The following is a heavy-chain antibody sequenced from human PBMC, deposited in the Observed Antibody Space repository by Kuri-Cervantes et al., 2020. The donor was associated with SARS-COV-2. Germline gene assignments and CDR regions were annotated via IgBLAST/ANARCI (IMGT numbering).Heavy chain of an antibody. V-gene: IGHV3-48*01. CDR3: ATPRGYSYGPFDY. D-gene: IGHD5-18*01. Sequence: GVLNISCAASGFTFSSYSMNWVRQAPGKGLEWVSYISSSSSTIYYADSVKGRFTISRDNAKNSLYLQMNSLRAEDTAVYYCATPRGYSYGPFDYWGQGTLVTVSS. J-gene: IGHJ4*02. CDR1: GFTFSSYS. CDR2: ISSSSSTI.